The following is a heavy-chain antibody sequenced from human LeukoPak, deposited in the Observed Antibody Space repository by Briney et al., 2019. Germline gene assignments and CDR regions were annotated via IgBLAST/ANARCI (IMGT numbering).Heavy chain of an antibody. D-gene: IGHD2-8*01. CDR3: ARHEVLYY. V-gene: IGHV3-48*03. Sequence: GGSLRLSCAASGFTFSSYEMNWVRQAPEKGLEWVSYCSSFGNTIYYADSVRGRFTISRDNAKNSLYLQMHSLRAEDTAAYFCARHEVLYYWGQGTLVTVSS. J-gene: IGHJ4*02. CDR1: GFTFSSYE. CDR2: CSSFGNTI.